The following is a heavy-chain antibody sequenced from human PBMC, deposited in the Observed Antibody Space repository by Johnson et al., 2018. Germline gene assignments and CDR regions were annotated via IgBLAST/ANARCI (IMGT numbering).Heavy chain of an antibody. CDR1: GYTFTSHD. D-gene: IGHD2-8*02. V-gene: IGHV1-8*02. Sequence: QVQLVQSGAEVKKPGASVKVSCKATGYTFTSHDTTGVRQATGQGLEWMGWMNPNSGNTGYAQKFQGRVSMTRNTSITTAYMELSSLTSEDTAVYSCAKDGPLVGAFDIWGQGTMVTVSS. CDR2: MNPNSGNT. J-gene: IGHJ3*02. CDR3: AKDGPLVGAFDI.